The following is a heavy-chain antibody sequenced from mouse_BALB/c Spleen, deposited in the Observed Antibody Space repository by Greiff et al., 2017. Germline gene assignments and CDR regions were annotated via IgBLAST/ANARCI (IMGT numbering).Heavy chain of an antibody. V-gene: IGHV1-80*01. CDR1: GYAFSSYW. D-gene: IGHD2-14*01. CDR3: AAYYRYSYAMDY. Sequence: QVQLQQSGAELVRPGSSVKISCKASGYAFSSYWMNWVKQRPGQGLEWIGQIYPGDGATNYNGKFKGKATLTADKSSSTAYMQLSSLTSEDSAVYFCAAYYRYSYAMDYWGQGTSVTVSS. J-gene: IGHJ4*01. CDR2: IYPGDGAT.